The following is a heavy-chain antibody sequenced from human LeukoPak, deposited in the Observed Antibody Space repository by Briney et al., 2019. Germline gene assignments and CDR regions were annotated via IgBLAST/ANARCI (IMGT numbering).Heavy chain of an antibody. D-gene: IGHD6-19*01. CDR3: ARSSRVAGNWDY. J-gene: IGHJ4*02. CDR2: MNPNSGNT. Sequence: ASVKVSCKASGYTFTSYDINWVRQATGQGLEWMGWMNPNSGNTGYAQKFQGRVTITRNTSISTAYMELSSLRSEDTAVYYCARSSRVAGNWDYWGQGTLVTVSS. V-gene: IGHV1-8*03. CDR1: GYTFTSYD.